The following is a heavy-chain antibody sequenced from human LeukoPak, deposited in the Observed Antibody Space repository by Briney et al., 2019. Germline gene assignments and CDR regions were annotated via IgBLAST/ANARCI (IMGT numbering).Heavy chain of an antibody. CDR3: ARDQDYYGSGSYGDV. V-gene: IGHV1-18*01. CDR2: ISAYNGNT. J-gene: IGHJ6*02. D-gene: IGHD3-10*01. Sequence: ASVKVSCKASGGTFSSYAISWVRQAPGQGLEWMGWISAYNGNTNYAQKFQGRVTMTRDTSISTAYMELSRLRSDDTAVYYCARDQDYYGSGSYGDVWGQGTTVTVSS. CDR1: GGTFSSYA.